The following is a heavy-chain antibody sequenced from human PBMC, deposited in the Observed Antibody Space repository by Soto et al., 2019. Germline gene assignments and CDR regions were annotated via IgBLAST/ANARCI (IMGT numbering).Heavy chain of an antibody. D-gene: IGHD3-3*01. CDR2: INHSGST. Sequence: SETLSLTCAVYGGSFSGYYWSWIRQPPGKGLEWIGEINHSGSTNYNPSLKSRVTISIDTSKNQFSLKLSSVTAADTAVYYCASDVLRFLEWLLSCGCNDQKKKNYYYCYMDVWGKGTTVTVSS. CDR1: GGSFSGYY. CDR3: ASDVLRFLEWLLSCGCNDQKKKNYYYCYMDV. J-gene: IGHJ6*03. V-gene: IGHV4-34*01.